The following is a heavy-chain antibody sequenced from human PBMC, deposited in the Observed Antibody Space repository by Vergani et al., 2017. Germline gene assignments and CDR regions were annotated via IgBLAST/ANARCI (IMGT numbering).Heavy chain of an antibody. CDR2: ISSSGSTI. CDR1: GFTFSSYE. CDR3: ARDAYYDFWSGYYNSVGYYYYMDV. D-gene: IGHD3-3*01. J-gene: IGHJ6*03. Sequence: EVQLVESGGGLVQPGGSLRLSCAASGFTFSSYEMNWVRQAPGKGLEWVSYISSSGSTIYYADSVKGRFTISRDNAKNALYLQMNCLRAEDTAVYYCARDAYYDFWSGYYNSVGYYYYMDVWGKGTTVTVSS. V-gene: IGHV3-48*03.